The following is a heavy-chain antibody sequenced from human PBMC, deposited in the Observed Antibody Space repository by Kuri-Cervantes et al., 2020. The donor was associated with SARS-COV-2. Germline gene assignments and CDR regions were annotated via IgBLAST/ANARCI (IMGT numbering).Heavy chain of an antibody. CDR2: INSSSSYI. V-gene: IGHV3-21*01. D-gene: IGHD6-13*01. J-gene: IGHJ6*03. Sequence: GGSLRLSCAVSGFSFSSYSMNWVRQAPGKGLEWVSSINSSSSYIYYADSVKGRFTISKDNAKNSLYLQMNSMRAEDTAVYYCARDVAAGRDYYYYMDVWGKGTTVTVSS. CDR1: GFSFSSYS. CDR3: ARDVAAGRDYYYYMDV.